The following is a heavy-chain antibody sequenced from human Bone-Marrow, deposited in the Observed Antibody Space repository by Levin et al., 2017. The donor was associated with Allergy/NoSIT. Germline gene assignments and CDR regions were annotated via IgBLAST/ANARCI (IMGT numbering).Heavy chain of an antibody. CDR2: IYYSGST. CDR1: GGSISSGDYY. J-gene: IGHJ3*02. CDR3: ARRITMVRGRAFDI. V-gene: IGHV4-30-4*01. Sequence: LRLSCTVSGGSISSGDYYWSWIRQPPGKGLEWIGYIYYSGSTYYNPSLKSRVTISVDTSKNQFSLKLSSVTAADTAVYYCARRITMVRGRAFDIWGQGTMVTVSS. D-gene: IGHD3-10*01.